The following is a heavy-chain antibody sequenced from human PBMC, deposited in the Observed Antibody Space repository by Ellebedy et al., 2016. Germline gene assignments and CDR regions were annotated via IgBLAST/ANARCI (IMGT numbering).Heavy chain of an antibody. CDR1: GGSISSYY. CDR2: IYTSGST. Sequence: SETLSLXXTVSGGSISSYYWSWIRQPAGKGLEWIGRIYTSGSTNYNPSLKSRVTMSVDTSKNQFSLKLSSVTAADTAVYYCARDRTAVSGYSSSRSLDYWGQGTLVTVSS. D-gene: IGHD6-13*01. J-gene: IGHJ4*02. V-gene: IGHV4-4*07. CDR3: ARDRTAVSGYSSSRSLDY.